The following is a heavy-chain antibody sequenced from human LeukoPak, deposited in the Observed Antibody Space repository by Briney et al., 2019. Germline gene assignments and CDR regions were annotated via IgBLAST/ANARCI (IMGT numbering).Heavy chain of an antibody. Sequence: PGGSLRLSCAASGFTFSSYAMSWVRQAPGKGLEWVSAISGSGGSTYYADSVKGRFTISRDNSKNTLYLQMNSLRAEDTAVYYCARRRPCSGGSCYTLYYYYGIDVWGQGTTVTVSS. D-gene: IGHD2-15*01. CDR3: ARRRPCSGGSCYTLYYYYGIDV. V-gene: IGHV3-23*01. CDR2: ISGSGGST. J-gene: IGHJ6*02. CDR1: GFTFSSYA.